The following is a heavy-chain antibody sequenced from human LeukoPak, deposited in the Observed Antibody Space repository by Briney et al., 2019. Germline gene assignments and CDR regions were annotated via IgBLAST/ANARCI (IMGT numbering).Heavy chain of an antibody. CDR2: ISYDGSNK. Sequence: GGSLRLSCAASGFTFGSYAMHWVRQAPGKGLEWVAVISYDGSNKYYADSVKGRFTISRDNSKNTLYLQMNSLRAEDTAVYYCARDQAAAGTFDYWGQGTLVTVSS. J-gene: IGHJ4*02. CDR3: ARDQAAAGTFDY. V-gene: IGHV3-30-3*01. D-gene: IGHD6-13*01. CDR1: GFTFGSYA.